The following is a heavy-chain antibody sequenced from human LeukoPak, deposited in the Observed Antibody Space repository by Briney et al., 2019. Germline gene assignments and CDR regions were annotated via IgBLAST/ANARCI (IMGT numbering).Heavy chain of an antibody. J-gene: IGHJ4*02. Sequence: GASVKVSCKASGYTFTSYYMHWVRQAPGQGLEWMGIIDPSGGSTSYAQKFQGRVTMTRDTSISTAYMELSRLRSDDTAVYYCARAGHSSGWYNRRSIDYWGQGTLVTVSS. CDR2: IDPSGGST. CDR3: ARAGHSSGWYNRRSIDY. D-gene: IGHD6-19*01. CDR1: GYTFTSYY. V-gene: IGHV1-46*01.